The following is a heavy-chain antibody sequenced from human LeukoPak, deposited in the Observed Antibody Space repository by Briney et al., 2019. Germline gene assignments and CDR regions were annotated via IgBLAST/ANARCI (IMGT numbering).Heavy chain of an antibody. CDR1: GFPFSSYA. CDR3: ARRFSYSFEY. J-gene: IGHJ4*02. CDR2: FNDAGGNE. Sequence: PGGSLRLSCAASGFPFSSYAMSWVRQVPGEGLEWVSTFNDAGGNEYYADSVRGRFTISRDKSKNTLYLQMNSLRAEDTAVYYCARRFSYSFEYWGQGTLVAVSS. V-gene: IGHV3-23*01. D-gene: IGHD3-10*01.